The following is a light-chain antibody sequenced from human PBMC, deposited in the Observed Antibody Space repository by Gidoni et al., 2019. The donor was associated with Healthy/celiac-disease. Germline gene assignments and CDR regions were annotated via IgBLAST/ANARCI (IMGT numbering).Light chain of an antibody. J-gene: IGKJ1*01. Sequence: IVLLQSPATLSLSPGERATLTCRASQSVSSYLAWYQQKPGQAPRLLIYDASSRATGIPARFSGSGSGTDFTLTISSLEPEDFAVYYCQQRSNWPPTFGQGTKVEIK. V-gene: IGKV3-11*01. CDR2: DAS. CDR3: QQRSNWPPT. CDR1: QSVSSY.